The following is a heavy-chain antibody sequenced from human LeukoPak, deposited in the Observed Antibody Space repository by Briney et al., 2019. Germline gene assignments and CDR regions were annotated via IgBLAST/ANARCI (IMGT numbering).Heavy chain of an antibody. CDR2: MNPNSGNT. J-gene: IGHJ5*02. Sequence: ASVKVSCKASGYTFTSYDINWVRQAPGQGLEWMGWMNPNSGNTGYAQKFQGRVTITRNTSISTAYMELSSLRSEDTAVYYCARGPRYGGTPGVWFDPWGQGTLVTVSS. D-gene: IGHD4-23*01. V-gene: IGHV1-8*03. CDR3: ARGPRYGGTPGVWFDP. CDR1: GYTFTSYD.